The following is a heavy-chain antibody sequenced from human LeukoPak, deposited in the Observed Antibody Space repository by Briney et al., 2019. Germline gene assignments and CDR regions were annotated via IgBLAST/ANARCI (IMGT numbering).Heavy chain of an antibody. J-gene: IGHJ5*02. CDR2: IYPGDSDT. D-gene: IGHD3-10*01. CDR3: AKSLVRGVMGWFDP. V-gene: IGHV5-51*01. Sequence: GESLKISCKGSGYRFTSHWIGWVRPMPGKGLEWMGIIYPGDSDTRYSPSFQGQVTISADKSTSTAYLQWSSLKASDTAMYYCAKSLVRGVMGWFDPWGQGTLVTVSS. CDR1: GYRFTSHW.